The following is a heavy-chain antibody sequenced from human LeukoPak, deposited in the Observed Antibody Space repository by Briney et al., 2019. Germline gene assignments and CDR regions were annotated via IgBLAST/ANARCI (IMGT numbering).Heavy chain of an antibody. J-gene: IGHJ4*02. CDR1: GFTFSSYA. CDR2: ISGSAGST. Sequence: GGSLRLSCAASGFTFSSYAMSWVRQAPGKGLEWVSTISGSAGSTYYADSVKGRFTISRDNSKNSLYLQMNSLRAEDTAIYYCATYRQVLLPFESWGQGTLVTVSS. D-gene: IGHD5-18*01. CDR3: ATYRQVLLPFES. V-gene: IGHV3-23*01.